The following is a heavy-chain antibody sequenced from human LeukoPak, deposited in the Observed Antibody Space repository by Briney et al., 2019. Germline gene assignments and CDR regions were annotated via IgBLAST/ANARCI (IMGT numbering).Heavy chain of an antibody. CDR2: INPSGGST. V-gene: IGHV1-46*01. CDR3: AREKLSGGTPIRGGDAFDI. J-gene: IGHJ3*02. CDR1: GYTFTSYY. D-gene: IGHD1/OR15-1a*01. Sequence: GESLKISCKASGYTFTSYYMHWVRQAPGQGLEWMGIINPSGGSTSYAQKFQGRVTMTRDTSTSTVYMELSSLRSEDTAVYYCAREKLSGGTPIRGGDAFDIWGQGTMVTVSS.